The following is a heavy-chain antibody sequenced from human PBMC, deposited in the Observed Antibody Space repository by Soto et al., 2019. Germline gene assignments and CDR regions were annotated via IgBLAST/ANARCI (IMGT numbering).Heavy chain of an antibody. D-gene: IGHD3-10*01. V-gene: IGHV3-48*02. CDR3: ARDRGSLYYFDY. CDR1: GFSFRMYG. Sequence: PGGSLRLSCAASGFSFRMYGMNWVRQAPGKGLEWVSYISSSSSTIHYADSVKGRFTISRDNGKNSLYLQMNSLRDEDTAVYYCARDRGSLYYFDYWGQGTLVTVSS. J-gene: IGHJ4*02. CDR2: ISSSSSTI.